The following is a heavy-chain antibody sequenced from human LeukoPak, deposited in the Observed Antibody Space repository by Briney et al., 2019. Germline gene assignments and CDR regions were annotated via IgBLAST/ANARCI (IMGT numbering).Heavy chain of an antibody. D-gene: IGHD5-12*01. CDR2: ISSNGGST. J-gene: IGHJ4*02. CDR1: GFTFSSYA. V-gene: IGHV3-64*01. Sequence: GGSLRLSCAASGFTFSSYAMHWVRQAPGKGLEYVSAISSNGGSTYYANSVKGRFTISRDNSKNTLYLQMGSLRAEDMAVYYCAREGLRASFDYWGQGTLVTVSS. CDR3: AREGLRASFDY.